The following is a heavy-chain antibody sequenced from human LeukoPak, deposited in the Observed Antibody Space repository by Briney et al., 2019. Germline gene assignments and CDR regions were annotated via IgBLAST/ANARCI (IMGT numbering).Heavy chain of an antibody. J-gene: IGHJ4*02. Sequence: GGSLRLSCAASGFTFSKYVMHWVRQAPGKGLEWVAVIWYDGSNKYYADSVKGRFTISRDNSKNTLYLQMNSLRAEDTAVYYCARDLSAAGYFDYWGQGTLVTVSS. CDR3: ARDLSAAGYFDY. CDR1: GFTFSKYV. V-gene: IGHV3-33*08. D-gene: IGHD6-13*01. CDR2: IWYDGSNK.